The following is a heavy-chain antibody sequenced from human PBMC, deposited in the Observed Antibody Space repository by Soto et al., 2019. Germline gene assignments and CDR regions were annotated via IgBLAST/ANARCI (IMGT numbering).Heavy chain of an antibody. CDR1: GFTFSSYS. CDR3: ARGVGRLRLGELAFDY. D-gene: IGHD3-16*01. Sequence: EVQLVESGGGLVQPGGSLRLSCAASGFTFSSYSMNWVRQAPGKGLEWVSSISSSSSYIYYADSVKGRFTISRDNAKNSLYLQMNSLRAEDTAVYYCARGVGRLRLGELAFDYWGQGTLVTVSS. V-gene: IGHV3-21*01. CDR2: ISSSSSYI. J-gene: IGHJ4*02.